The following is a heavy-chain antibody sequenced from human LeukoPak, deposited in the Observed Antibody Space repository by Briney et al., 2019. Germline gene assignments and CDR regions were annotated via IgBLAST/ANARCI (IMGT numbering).Heavy chain of an antibody. V-gene: IGHV4-39*01. CDR2: IYYSGST. J-gene: IGHJ6*03. D-gene: IGHD6-13*01. CDR3: ARVVGLTGYSSSWYSGYYYYMDV. CDR1: GGSISSSSYY. Sequence: SETLSLTCTVSGGSISSSSYYWGWICQPPGKGLEWIGSIYYSGSTYYNPSLKSRATISVDTSKNQFSLKLSSVTAADTAVYYCARVVGLTGYSSSWYSGYYYYMDVWGKGTTVTVSS.